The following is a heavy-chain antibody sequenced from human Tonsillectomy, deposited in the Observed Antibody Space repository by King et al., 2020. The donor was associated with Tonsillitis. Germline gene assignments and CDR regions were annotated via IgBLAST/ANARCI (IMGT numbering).Heavy chain of an antibody. CDR3: AKEGIAVFGGYYYYGMAV. D-gene: IGHD6-19*01. J-gene: IGHJ6*02. Sequence: VQLVESGGGVVQPGGSLRLSCAASGFIFSSYDMHWVRQAPGKGLEWVAFIRYDGENKFHADSVEGRFTISRDNPKNTLYLQMDSLRDEDTAVYYCAKEGIAVFGGYYYYGMAVWGQGTTVTVSS. CDR2: IRYDGENK. CDR1: GFIFSSYD. V-gene: IGHV3-30*02.